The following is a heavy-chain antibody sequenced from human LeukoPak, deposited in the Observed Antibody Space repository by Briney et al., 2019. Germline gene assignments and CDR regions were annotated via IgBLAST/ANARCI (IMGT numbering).Heavy chain of an antibody. Sequence: SEALSLTCTVSGGSISSYYWSWIRQPPGKGLEWIGYIHYSGSTNYNPSLKSRVAISVDTSKSQFSLKLSSVTAADTAVYYCARQAAGTVDYWGQGTLVTVSS. V-gene: IGHV4-59*08. J-gene: IGHJ4*02. CDR3: ARQAAGTVDY. D-gene: IGHD6-13*01. CDR1: GGSISSYY. CDR2: IHYSGST.